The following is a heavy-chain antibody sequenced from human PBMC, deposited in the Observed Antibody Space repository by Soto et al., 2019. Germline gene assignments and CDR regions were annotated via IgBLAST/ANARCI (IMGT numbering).Heavy chain of an antibody. V-gene: IGHV5-51*01. CDR2: IYPVDSDT. CDR1: GYSFTIYW. Sequence: GESLKISCKVSGYSFTIYWIGLVLQIPGKGLEWICIIYPVDSDTRYSPSFQGQVTISADKSISTAYLQWSSLKASDTAMYYCAKSSSSRLYAFDIWGQGTMVTVSS. D-gene: IGHD6-6*01. J-gene: IGHJ3*02. CDR3: AKSSSSRLYAFDI.